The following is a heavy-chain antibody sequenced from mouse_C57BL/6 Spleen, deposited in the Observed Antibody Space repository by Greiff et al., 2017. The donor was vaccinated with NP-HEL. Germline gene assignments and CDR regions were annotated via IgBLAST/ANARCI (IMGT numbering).Heavy chain of an antibody. J-gene: IGHJ1*03. CDR2: IWRGGST. CDR1: GFSLTSYG. D-gene: IGHD1-1*01. CDR3: AKNNYGSPYWYFDV. Sequence: VQLQQSGPGLVQPSQSLSITCTVSGFSLTSYGVHWVRQSPGKGLEWLGVIWRGGSTDYNAAFMSRLSITKDNSKSQVFFKMNSLQADDTAIYYCAKNNYGSPYWYFDVWGTGTTVTVSS. V-gene: IGHV2-5*01.